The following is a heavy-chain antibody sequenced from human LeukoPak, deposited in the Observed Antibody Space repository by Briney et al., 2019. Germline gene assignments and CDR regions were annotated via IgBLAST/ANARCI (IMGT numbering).Heavy chain of an antibody. CDR1: GFTFSSYG. J-gene: IGHJ4*02. D-gene: IGHD5-12*01. Sequence: GGSLRLSCAASGFTFSSYGMHWVRQAPGKGLEGVAFIRYDGSNKYYADSVKGRFTISRDNSKNTLYLQMNSLRAEDTAVYYYAKAKYGGNEADFDYWGQGTLVTVSS. CDR2: IRYDGSNK. V-gene: IGHV3-30*02. CDR3: AKAKYGGNEADFDY.